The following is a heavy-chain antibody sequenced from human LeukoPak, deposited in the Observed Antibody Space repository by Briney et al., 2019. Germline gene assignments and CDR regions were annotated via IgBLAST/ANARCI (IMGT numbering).Heavy chain of an antibody. D-gene: IGHD6-19*01. Sequence: PSETLSLTCTVSGGPISSYYWSWIRQPPGKGLEWIGYIYYSGSTNYNPSLKSRVTISVDTSKNQFSLKLSSVTAADTAVYYCARSYSSGWSGVSYGMDVWGQGTTVTVSS. J-gene: IGHJ6*02. CDR3: ARSYSSGWSGVSYGMDV. CDR2: IYYSGST. CDR1: GGPISSYY. V-gene: IGHV4-59*01.